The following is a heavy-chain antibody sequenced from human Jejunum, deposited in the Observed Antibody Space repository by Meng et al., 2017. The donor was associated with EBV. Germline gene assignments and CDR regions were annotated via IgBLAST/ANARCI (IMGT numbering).Heavy chain of an antibody. CDR1: GGSISSGGYS. CDR2: IYYSGSA. V-gene: IGHV4-30-2*01. CDR3: ARGAYFDY. J-gene: IGHJ4*02. Sequence: HLRLRESGSGLVKPSEPLSLTCAVSGGSISSGGYSWHWIRQPPGKGLQWIGYIYYSGSAFYNPSLKSRVTLSVDRSKNQFSLNLSSVTAADTAVYYCARGAYFDYWGQGTLVTVSS.